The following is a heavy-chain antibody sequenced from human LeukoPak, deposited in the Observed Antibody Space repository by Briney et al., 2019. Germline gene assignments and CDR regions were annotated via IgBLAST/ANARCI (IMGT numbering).Heavy chain of an antibody. V-gene: IGHV4-59*11. CDR2: ISYSGST. Sequence: PSETLSLTCTVSGVSIVRHYWIWIRQPPGKGLEWIGHISYSGSTNYNPSLKSRVTISEDTSKNQVSLRLSSVTAADTAVYYCARDGEGDEGWDYWGQGTLVTVSS. D-gene: IGHD7-27*01. CDR3: ARDGEGDEGWDY. CDR1: GVSIVRHY. J-gene: IGHJ4*02.